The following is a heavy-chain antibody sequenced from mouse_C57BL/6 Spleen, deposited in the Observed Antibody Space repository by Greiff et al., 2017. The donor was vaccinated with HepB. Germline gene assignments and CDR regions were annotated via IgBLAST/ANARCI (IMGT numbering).Heavy chain of an antibody. CDR2: IRNKANGYTT. D-gene: IGHD4-1*01. J-gene: IGHJ2*01. Sequence: EVQGVESGGGLVQPGGSLSLSCAASGFTFTDYYMSWVRQPPGKALEWLGFIRNKANGYTTEYSASVKGRFTISRDNSQSILYLQMNALRAEDSATYYCARYRGTGTGLDYWGQGTTLTVSS. CDR3: ARYRGTGTGLDY. CDR1: GFTFTDYY. V-gene: IGHV7-3*01.